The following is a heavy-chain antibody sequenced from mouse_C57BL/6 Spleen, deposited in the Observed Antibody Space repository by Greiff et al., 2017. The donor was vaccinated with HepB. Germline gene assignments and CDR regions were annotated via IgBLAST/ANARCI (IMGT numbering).Heavy chain of an antibody. CDR2: IHPNSGST. D-gene: IGHD2-4*01. CDR1: GYTFTSYW. Sequence: QVQLQQPGAELVKPGASVKLSCKASGYTFTSYWMHWVKQRPGQGLEWIGMIHPNSGSTNYNAKFKSKATLTVDKSSSTAYMQLSSLTSEDSAVYYCARCDYYFDYWGQGTTLTVSS. J-gene: IGHJ2*01. CDR3: ARCDYYFDY. V-gene: IGHV1-64*01.